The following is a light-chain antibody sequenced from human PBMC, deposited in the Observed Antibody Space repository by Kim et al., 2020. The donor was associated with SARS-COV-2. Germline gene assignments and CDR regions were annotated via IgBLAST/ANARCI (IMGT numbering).Light chain of an antibody. V-gene: IGLV3-21*04. Sequence: APGETARLTCGGDNIGTQSVHWYQQRPGQAPMVVIFYDGDRPSGVSERFSGSNSGDTATLTVSRVEAGDEADYYCQLWDNDSDHWVFGGGTQLTVL. CDR3: QLWDNDSDHWV. J-gene: IGLJ3*02. CDR2: YDG. CDR1: NIGTQS.